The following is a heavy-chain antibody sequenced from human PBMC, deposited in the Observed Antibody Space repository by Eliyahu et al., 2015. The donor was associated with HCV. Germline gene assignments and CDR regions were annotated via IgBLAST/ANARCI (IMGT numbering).Heavy chain of an antibody. Sequence: EVQLLESGGGLVQPGGSLRLSCAASGFTFSSYAMSWVRQAPGKGLEWVSAISGSGGSTYYADSVKGRFTISRDNSKNTLYLQMNSLRAEDTAVYYCAKFQLVSHDYGDYGSGAFDIWGQGTMVTVSS. D-gene: IGHD4-17*01. CDR3: AKFQLVSHDYGDYGSGAFDI. CDR1: GFTFSSYA. J-gene: IGHJ3*02. V-gene: IGHV3-23*01. CDR2: ISGSGGST.